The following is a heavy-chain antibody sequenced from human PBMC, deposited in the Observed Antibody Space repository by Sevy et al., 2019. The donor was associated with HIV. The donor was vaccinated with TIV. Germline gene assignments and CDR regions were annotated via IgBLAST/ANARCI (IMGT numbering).Heavy chain of an antibody. CDR1: GFTFSEYG. CDR2: ISHDGRNNK. Sequence: GGYLRLSCAASGFTFSEYGMHWVRQAPGKGLEWVAVISHDGRNNKYNADSVKGRFTISRDNSKNRLYLQMNSLRAEDTAIYYCARDRGEILSSAFNYWGQGTLVTVSS. V-gene: IGHV3-30*04. CDR3: ARDRGEILSSAFNY. D-gene: IGHD3-16*01. J-gene: IGHJ4*02.